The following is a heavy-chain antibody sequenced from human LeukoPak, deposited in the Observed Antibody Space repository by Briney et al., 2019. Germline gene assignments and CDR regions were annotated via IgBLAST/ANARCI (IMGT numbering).Heavy chain of an antibody. CDR1: GGSISSYY. J-gene: IGHJ4*02. V-gene: IGHV4-4*07. CDR2: IYTSGST. CDR3: ARGTYYYDSSGYYWYYYFDY. Sequence: PSETLSLTCTVSGGSISSYYWSWIRQPAGKGLEWIGRIYTSGSTNYNPSLKSRVTMSVDTSKNQFSLKLSSVTAADTAVYYCARGTYYYDSSGYYWYYYFDYWGRGTLVTVSS. D-gene: IGHD3-22*01.